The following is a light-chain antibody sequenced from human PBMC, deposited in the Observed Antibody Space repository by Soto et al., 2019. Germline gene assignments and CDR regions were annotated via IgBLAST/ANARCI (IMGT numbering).Light chain of an antibody. CDR3: QQYNSYVT. J-gene: IGKJ4*01. CDR1: QSISSW. Sequence: DIQMTQSPSTLSASVGDRVTITCRASQSISSWLAWYQQKPGKAPKLLIYKASSLESGVPSRFSGSGSGTEFTLTISSLQPDDFATYDCQQYNSYVTVGGGTKVEIK. V-gene: IGKV1-5*03. CDR2: KAS.